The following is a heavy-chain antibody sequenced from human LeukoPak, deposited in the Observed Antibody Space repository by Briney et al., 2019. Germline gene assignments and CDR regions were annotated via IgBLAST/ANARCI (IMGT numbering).Heavy chain of an antibody. CDR1: GFTFDDYG. D-gene: IGHD2-15*01. Sequence: PGGSLRLSCAASGFTFDDYGMSWVRQAPGKGLEWVSGLNWNGGGTGYADSVEGRFTISRDNAKNSLYLQMNSLRAEDTALYYCARWRYCSGGSCNPKTKYYFDYWGQGTQVTVSS. J-gene: IGHJ4*02. CDR3: ARWRYCSGGSCNPKTKYYFDY. CDR2: LNWNGGGT. V-gene: IGHV3-20*04.